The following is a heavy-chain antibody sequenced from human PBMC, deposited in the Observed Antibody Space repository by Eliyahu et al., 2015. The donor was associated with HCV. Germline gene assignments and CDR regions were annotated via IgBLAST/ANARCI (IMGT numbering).Heavy chain of an antibody. CDR3: ARERAEGSGLAFDI. CDR2: LNCPVIF. CDR1: GGSIXNSD. J-gene: IGHJ3*02. D-gene: IGHD3-10*01. V-gene: IGHV4-59*01. Sequence: QVQLQESGPGLVKPSETLSLTCSVSGGSIXNSDWNWIRQPPGKGLEWIWGWDGVLNCPVIFAYNPSLKNRVTMSLDASKNFFSLKLRSVTATDTAVYYCARERAEGSGLAFDIWGQGMMVTVSS.